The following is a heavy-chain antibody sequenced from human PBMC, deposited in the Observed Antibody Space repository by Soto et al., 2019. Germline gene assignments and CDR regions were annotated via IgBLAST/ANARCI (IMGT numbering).Heavy chain of an antibody. V-gene: IGHV4-34*01. CDR1: GRSFSGYY. CDR3: ARVRYSYGYYYYYGMDV. CDR2: INHSGST. Sequence: SETLSLTCAVYGRSFSGYYWSWIRQPPGKGLEWIGEINHSGSTNYNPSLKSRVTISVDTSKNQFSLKLSSVTAADTAVYYCARVRYSYGYYYYYGMDVWGQGTTVTVSS. J-gene: IGHJ6*02. D-gene: IGHD5-18*01.